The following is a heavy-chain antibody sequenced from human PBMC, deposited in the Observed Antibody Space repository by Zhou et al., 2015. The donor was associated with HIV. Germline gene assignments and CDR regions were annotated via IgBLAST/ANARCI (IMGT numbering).Heavy chain of an antibody. J-gene: IGHJ6*02. V-gene: IGHV1-8*01. CDR3: ASERWQNQNGQYYYYGMEV. D-gene: IGHD5-24*01. CDR2: MNPNSGNT. Sequence: QVQLVQSGAEVRRPGASVKVSCKASGYTFSTFDVNWVRQASGQGLEWMGWMNPNSGNTGYAQNLQGRVTMTRDTSTTTYYMELSSLRSEDTAVYYCASERWQNQNGQYYYYGMEVWGQGTTVTVSS. CDR1: GYTFSTFD.